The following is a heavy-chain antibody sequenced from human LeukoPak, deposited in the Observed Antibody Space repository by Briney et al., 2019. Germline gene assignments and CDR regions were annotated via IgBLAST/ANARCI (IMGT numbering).Heavy chain of an antibody. J-gene: IGHJ4*02. CDR1: GYTFTSYW. D-gene: IGHD3-22*01. V-gene: IGHV5-51*01. CDR2: IYPGDSNT. Sequence: GESLKISCEGSGYTFTSYWIAWVRQMPGKGLEWMGIIYPGDSNTRYSPSFQGQVTISADKSISTAYLQWSSLKASDTAMYYCAGQGHVDSSGYYHPVEYYFDYWGQGTLVTVSS. CDR3: AGQGHVDSSGYYHPVEYYFDY.